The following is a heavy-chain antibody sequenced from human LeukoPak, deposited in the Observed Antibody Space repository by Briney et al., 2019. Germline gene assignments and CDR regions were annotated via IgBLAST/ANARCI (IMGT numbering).Heavy chain of an antibody. CDR1: GFPFNAYW. D-gene: IGHD2-2*01. V-gene: IGHV3-7*03. CDR3: ARQACSSTSCYSSY. Sequence: GGSLRLSCAASGFPFNAYWMTWVRQAPGKGLEWVANIRQDGDTKYYVGSVKGRFTISRDNAMNSLYLQMNSLRAEDTAIYYCARQACSSTSCYSSYWGQGTLVTVSS. CDR2: IRQDGDTK. J-gene: IGHJ4*02.